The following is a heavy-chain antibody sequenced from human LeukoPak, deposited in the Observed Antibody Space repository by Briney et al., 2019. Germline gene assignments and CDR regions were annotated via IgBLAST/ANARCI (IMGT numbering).Heavy chain of an antibody. J-gene: IGHJ4*02. CDR1: GFSFSDHY. V-gene: IGHV3-11*01. Sequence: PGGSLRLSCAASGFSFSDHYMTWVRQAPGKGLEWLSYISGSGSDIDYAGPVKGRFTISRDNAKNSLYLQMNILRAEDTAVYYCARGAGRSGSDYWGQGTLVTVSS. D-gene: IGHD6-19*01. CDR2: ISGSGSDI. CDR3: ARGAGRSGSDY.